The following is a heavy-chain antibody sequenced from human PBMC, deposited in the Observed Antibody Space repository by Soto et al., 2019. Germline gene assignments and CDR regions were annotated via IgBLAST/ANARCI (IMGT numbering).Heavy chain of an antibody. J-gene: IGHJ4*02. CDR2: IYYSGST. CDR3: AREGDRNEKPFEC. CDR1: VGSVSSGSYY. Sequence: PSETLSLTCTFSVGSVSSGSYYCSWIRQPPWRGLEWIGYIYYSGSTNYNHSLKSRVSISLETSKIQFALRMSSVTAADTAVYYCAREGDRNEKPFECWGQGTLVIVS. V-gene: IGHV4-61*01. D-gene: IGHD3-10*01.